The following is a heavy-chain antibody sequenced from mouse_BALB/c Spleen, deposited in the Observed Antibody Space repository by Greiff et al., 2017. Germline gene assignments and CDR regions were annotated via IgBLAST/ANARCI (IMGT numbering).Heavy chain of an antibody. CDR3: NGSPPAY. CDR1: GFNIKDYY. CDR2: IDPENGDT. V-gene: IGHV14-4*02. Sequence: VQLQQSGAELVRSGASVKLSCTASGFNIKDYYMHWVKQRPEQGLEWIGWIDPENGDTEYAPKFQGKATMTADTSSNTAYLQLSSLTSEDTAVYYCNGSPPAYWGEGTLVTVSA. D-gene: IGHD1-1*01. J-gene: IGHJ3*01.